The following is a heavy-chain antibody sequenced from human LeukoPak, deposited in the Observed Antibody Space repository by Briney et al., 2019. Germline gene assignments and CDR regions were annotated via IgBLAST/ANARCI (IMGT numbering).Heavy chain of an antibody. CDR3: ARDDLNAEMTTIPDL. V-gene: IGHV1-2*02. J-gene: IGHJ3*01. CDR2: INPNSGGT. Sequence: ASVKVSCKASGYTFIDYYMHWVRQAPGQGLEWIGWINPNSGGTSFAQKFQGRVTMTRDTSITTAYMELSRLRSDDTAVYYCARDDLNAEMTTIPDLWGQGTMVTVSS. D-gene: IGHD5-24*01. CDR1: GYTFIDYY.